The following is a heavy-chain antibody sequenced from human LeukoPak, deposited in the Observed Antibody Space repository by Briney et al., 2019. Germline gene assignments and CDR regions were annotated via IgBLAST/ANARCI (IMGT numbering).Heavy chain of an antibody. CDR3: ARAPEHSSGYYVVDY. D-gene: IGHD3-22*01. V-gene: IGHV1-8*03. CDR2: MNPNSGNT. Sequence: VASVKVSCKASGYTFTSYDINWVRQATGQGLEWMGWMNPNSGNTGYAQRFQGRVTITRNTSISTAYMELSSLRSEDTAVYYCARAPEHSSGYYVVDYWGQGTLVTVSS. J-gene: IGHJ4*02. CDR1: GYTFTSYD.